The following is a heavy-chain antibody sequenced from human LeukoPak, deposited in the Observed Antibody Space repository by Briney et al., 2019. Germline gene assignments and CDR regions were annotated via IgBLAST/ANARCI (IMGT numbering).Heavy chain of an antibody. Sequence: SETLSLTCTVSGGSISSGSYYWSWIRQPAGKGLEWIGRIYTSWSTNYNPSLKSRVTISVDTSKNQFSLKLSSVTAADTAVYYCARAHDSIGDYYSYFDYWGQGTLVTVSS. CDR1: GGSISSGSYY. CDR3: ARAHDSIGDYYSYFDY. CDR2: IYTSWST. J-gene: IGHJ4*02. V-gene: IGHV4-61*02. D-gene: IGHD3-22*01.